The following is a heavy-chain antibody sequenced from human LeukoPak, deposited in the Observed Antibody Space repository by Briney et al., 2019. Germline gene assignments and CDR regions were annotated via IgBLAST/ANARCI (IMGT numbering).Heavy chain of an antibody. Sequence: GGSLRLSCAASGFTFSSYAMGWVRQAPGKGLEWVSGISGSGGSTYYADSVKGRFTISRDNSKNTLYLQMNSLRAEDTAVYYCAMGTIFGGPFDYWGQGTLVTVSS. CDR3: AMGTIFGGPFDY. D-gene: IGHD3-3*01. CDR1: GFTFSSYA. V-gene: IGHV3-23*01. CDR2: ISGSGGST. J-gene: IGHJ4*02.